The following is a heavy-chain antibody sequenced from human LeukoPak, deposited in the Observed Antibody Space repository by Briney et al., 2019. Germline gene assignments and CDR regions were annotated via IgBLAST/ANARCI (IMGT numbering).Heavy chain of an antibody. V-gene: IGHV4-61*02. J-gene: IGHJ5*02. CDR3: ARETVAAAVWFDP. Sequence: KSSETLSLTCTVSGGSISSGSYYWSWIRQPAGKGLEWIGRIYTSGSTNYNPSLKSRVTISVDTSKNQFSLKLSSVTAADTAVYYCARETVAAAVWFDPWGQGTLVTVSA. CDR1: GGSISSGSYY. D-gene: IGHD6-13*01. CDR2: IYTSGST.